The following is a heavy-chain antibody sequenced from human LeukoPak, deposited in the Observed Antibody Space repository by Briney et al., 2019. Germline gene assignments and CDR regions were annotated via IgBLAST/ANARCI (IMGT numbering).Heavy chain of an antibody. CDR2: ISYDGSNK. CDR3: AGGYCSGGSWCYYYMDV. J-gene: IGHJ6*03. V-gene: IGHV3-30*04. CDR1: GFTFGSYA. Sequence: PGGSLRLSCAASGFTFGSYAMHWVRQAPGKGLEWVAVISYDGSNKYYADSVKGRFTISRDNSKNTLYLQMNSLRAEDTAVYYCAGGYCSGGSWCYYYMDVWGKGTTVTVSS. D-gene: IGHD2-15*01.